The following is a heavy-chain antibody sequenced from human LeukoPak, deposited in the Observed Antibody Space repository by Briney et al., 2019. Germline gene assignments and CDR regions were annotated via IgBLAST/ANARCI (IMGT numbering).Heavy chain of an antibody. D-gene: IGHD3-16*01. CDR3: AAWGDLDY. Sequence: PGKSLRLSCAASGFTLFNIYWMHWVPKAPGKGLVWVSHINSDGSGTSYADSVKGRFTVSRDNAKNTLYLQMNSLRAEDTAVYYCAAWGDLDYWGQGTLVTVSS. J-gene: IGHJ4*02. CDR2: INSDGSGT. V-gene: IGHV3-74*01. CDR1: GFTLFNIYW.